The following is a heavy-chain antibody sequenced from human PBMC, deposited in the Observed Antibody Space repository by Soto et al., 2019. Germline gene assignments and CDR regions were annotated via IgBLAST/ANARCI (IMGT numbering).Heavy chain of an antibody. Sequence: EVQLVESGGGLVQPGRSLRLSCAASGFTFDDYAMHWVRQAPGKGLEWVSGISWNSGSIGYADSVKGRFTISRDNAKNSLYLQMNSLRAEDTALYYCAKEIAARPWYYYYGMDVW. J-gene: IGHJ6*01. V-gene: IGHV3-9*01. CDR2: ISWNSGSI. D-gene: IGHD6-6*01. CDR1: GFTFDDYA. CDR3: AKEIAARPWYYYYGMDV.